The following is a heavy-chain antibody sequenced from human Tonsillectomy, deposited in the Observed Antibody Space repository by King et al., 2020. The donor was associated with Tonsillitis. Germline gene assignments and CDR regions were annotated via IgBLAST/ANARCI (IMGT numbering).Heavy chain of an antibody. Sequence: VQLVESGGGVVQPGRSLRLSCAASGFTFSSYGMHWVRQAPGKGLEWVAVIWYDGSNKYYADSVKGRFTISRDNSKNTLYLQMNSLRAEDTAVSYCARDLTYYDFWSGYSPPEVPSGMDVWGQGTTVTVSS. D-gene: IGHD3-3*01. V-gene: IGHV3-33*01. CDR3: ARDLTYYDFWSGYSPPEVPSGMDV. CDR2: IWYDGSNK. J-gene: IGHJ6*02. CDR1: GFTFSSYG.